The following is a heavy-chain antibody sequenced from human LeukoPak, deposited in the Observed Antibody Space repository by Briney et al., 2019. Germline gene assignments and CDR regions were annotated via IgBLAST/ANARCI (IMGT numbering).Heavy chain of an antibody. CDR1: GFTLSRYS. CDR3: AQGRLGYSYGAFDH. D-gene: IGHD5-18*01. Sequence: GGSLRLSCAASGFTLSRYSMNWVRQAPGKGLEWVSSISPDSKYKCCADSVKGRFTISRDNSKNTLYLQMHSLRVEDTAVYYCAQGRLGYSYGAFDHWGQGTLVTVSS. V-gene: IGHV3-21*04. J-gene: IGHJ4*02. CDR2: ISPDSKYK.